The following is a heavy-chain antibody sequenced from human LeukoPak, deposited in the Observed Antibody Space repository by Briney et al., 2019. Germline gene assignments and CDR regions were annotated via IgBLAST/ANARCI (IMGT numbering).Heavy chain of an antibody. J-gene: IGHJ3*02. CDR1: GGSISTSNSY. CDR3: AKSNGYRFVDI. CDR2: IFYSGTT. V-gene: IGHV4-39*07. D-gene: IGHD3-16*02. Sequence: SETLSLTCTVSGGSISTSNSYCGWIRQPPGKGLEWLGNIFYSGTTYYSPSLKSRVTISLDTSRNQFSLKLDSVTAADTAVYYCAKSNGYRFVDIWGQGTMVTVSS.